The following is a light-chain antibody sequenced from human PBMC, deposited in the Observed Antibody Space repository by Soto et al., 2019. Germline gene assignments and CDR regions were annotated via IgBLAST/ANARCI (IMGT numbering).Light chain of an antibody. Sequence: EIVLTQSPATLSLYPGERATLSCRASQSVSSYLAWYQQKPRQAPRLLLYDASNRSTGIPARFSGSGSGTDFTLTISSLEPEEFAFYYCQQRTNWTFGQGTKVEIK. V-gene: IGKV3-11*01. CDR2: DAS. CDR3: QQRTNWT. CDR1: QSVSSY. J-gene: IGKJ1*01.